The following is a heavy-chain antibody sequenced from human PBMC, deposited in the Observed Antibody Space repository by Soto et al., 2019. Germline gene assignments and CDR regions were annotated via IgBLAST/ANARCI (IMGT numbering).Heavy chain of an antibody. V-gene: IGHV3-33*08. D-gene: IGHD1-26*01. CDR3: ARTGSYTAFDY. CDR2: IWYDGSNK. Sequence: GSLRLSCAASRFTISSYATRWVRQAPGKGLEWVAVIWYDGSNKYYADSVKGRFTISRDNSKNTLYLQMNSLRAEDTAVYYCARTGSYTAFDYWGQGTLVTVSS. J-gene: IGHJ4*02. CDR1: RFTISSYA.